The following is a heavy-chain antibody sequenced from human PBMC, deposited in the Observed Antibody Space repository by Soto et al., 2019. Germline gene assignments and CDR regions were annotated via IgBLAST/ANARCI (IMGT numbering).Heavy chain of an antibody. D-gene: IGHD3-3*01. CDR2: IGRSSIDT. J-gene: IGHJ4*02. V-gene: IGHV3-11*06. Sequence: SLRLSCAASGFTFSDYFLTWIRQAPGKGLEWVADIGRSSIDTNYADSVKSRFTISRDNAKHLLFRKMNNLRVDETAVYYCARDYDFWSGYLGGHFAYWGRGPLVTVSS. CDR3: ARDYDFWSGYLGGHFAY. CDR1: GFTFSDYF.